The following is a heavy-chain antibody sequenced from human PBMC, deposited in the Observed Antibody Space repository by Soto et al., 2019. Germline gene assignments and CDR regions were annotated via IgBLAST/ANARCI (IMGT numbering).Heavy chain of an antibody. CDR1: GASISSYF. CDR2: VYSSGST. V-gene: IGHV4-59*01. D-gene: IGHD3-9*01. CDR3: ARHRGTISLSDY. Sequence: SETLSLTCTVSGASISSYFWSWLRQPPGKGLEWIGYVYSSGSTTYNPSLNSRVTISLDTSKTQFSLRLSSVTAADTAVYYCARHRGTISLSDYWGQGTLVTVSS. J-gene: IGHJ4*02.